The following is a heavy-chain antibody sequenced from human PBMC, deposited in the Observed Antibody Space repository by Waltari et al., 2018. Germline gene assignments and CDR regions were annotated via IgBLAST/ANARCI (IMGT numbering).Heavy chain of an antibody. CDR3: ARWDVWGDFFDY. CDR1: GCTFGSYD. J-gene: IGHJ4*02. V-gene: IGHV3-21*01. D-gene: IGHD7-27*01. Sequence: EVELVESGGGLVKPGGSLRLSCAASGCTFGSYDMHWVRQAPGKGLEGVASISTSSNYIYYADYVKGRVTISRDNAKSSLYLQMNSLRAEDTAVYYCARWDVWGDFFDYWGQGTLVTVSS. CDR2: ISTSSNYI.